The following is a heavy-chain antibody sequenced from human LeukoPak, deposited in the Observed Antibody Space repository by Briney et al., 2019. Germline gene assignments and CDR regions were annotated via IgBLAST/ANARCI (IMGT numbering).Heavy chain of an antibody. J-gene: IGHJ4*02. Sequence: KPGASVKGSCKASGYTFTSYAMNWVRQAPGQGLEWMGWINTNTGNPTYAQGFTGRFVFSLDTSVSTAYLQISSLKAEDPAVYYCARVVGCGGDCYSGISDYWGQGTLVTVSS. CDR3: ARVVGCGGDCYSGISDY. CDR2: INTNTGNP. CDR1: GYTFTSYA. D-gene: IGHD2-21*02. V-gene: IGHV7-4-1*02.